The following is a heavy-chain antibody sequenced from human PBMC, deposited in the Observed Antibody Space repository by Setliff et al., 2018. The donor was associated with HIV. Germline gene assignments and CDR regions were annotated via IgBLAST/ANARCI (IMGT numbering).Heavy chain of an antibody. V-gene: IGHV5-51*01. Sequence: GESLKISCHLSGYSFVDLWIGWVRQMPGKGLGWVGFIYPGDSDSRYSPSFRGQVTISADKSTTTAYLDWASLKASDTAMYYCVRYIGAAAGYIDHWGQGTLGTVSS. D-gene: IGHD6-25*01. CDR1: GYSFVDLW. J-gene: IGHJ4*02. CDR2: IYPGDSDS. CDR3: VRYIGAAAGYIDH.